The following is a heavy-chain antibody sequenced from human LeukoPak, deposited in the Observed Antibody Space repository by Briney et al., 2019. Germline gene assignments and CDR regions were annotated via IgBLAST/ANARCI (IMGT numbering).Heavy chain of an antibody. CDR2: ISSSSSYI. D-gene: IGHD6-13*01. V-gene: IGHV3-21*01. J-gene: IGHJ4*02. Sequence: GGSLRLSCAASGFTFSSYSMNWVRQAPGKGLEWASSISSSSSYIYYADSVKGRFTASRDDAKSSLYLHMNSLRAEDTAVYYCARDLPVAAADYWGQGTLVTVSS. CDR3: ARDLPVAAADY. CDR1: GFTFSSYS.